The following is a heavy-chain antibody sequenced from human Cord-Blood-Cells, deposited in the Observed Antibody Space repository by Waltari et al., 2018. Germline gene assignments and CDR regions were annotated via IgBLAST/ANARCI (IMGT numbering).Heavy chain of an antibody. CDR3: AKDGGSPREDY. D-gene: IGHD3-16*01. CDR2: ISGSGGST. Sequence: EVQLLESGGGLVQPGGSLRLSCAASGFTFGSYAMSWVRQAPGKGREWVSAISGSGGSTYYADSVKGRFTIARDNSKNTLYLQMNRLRAEDTAVYYCAKDGGSPREDYWGQGTLVTVSS. V-gene: IGHV3-23*01. J-gene: IGHJ4*02. CDR1: GFTFGSYA.